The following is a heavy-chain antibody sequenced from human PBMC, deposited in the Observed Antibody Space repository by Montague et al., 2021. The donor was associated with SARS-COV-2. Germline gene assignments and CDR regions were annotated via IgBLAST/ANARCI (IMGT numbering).Heavy chain of an antibody. CDR2: IYYTGST. D-gene: IGHD3-22*01. Sequence: SETLSLTCSVSGVSVNNYYWAWIRQPPEKGLEWIGYIYYTGSTNYNPSLRNRITISIDTSANQFSLKLRSVTPADTAVYYCVRVFYDTSDYFQGTFDVWGHGTVVSVSS. CDR3: VRVFYDTSDYFQGTFDV. CDR1: GVSVNNYY. J-gene: IGHJ3*01. V-gene: IGHV4-59*02.